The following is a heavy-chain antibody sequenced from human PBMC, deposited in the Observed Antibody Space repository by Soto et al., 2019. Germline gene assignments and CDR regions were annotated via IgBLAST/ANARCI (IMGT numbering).Heavy chain of an antibody. CDR1: GFTFSSYG. CDR2: IWYDGSNK. J-gene: IGHJ2*01. CDR3: AREGGSSSGGWYFDL. D-gene: IGHD6-6*01. Sequence: QVQLVESGGGVVQPGRSLRLSCAASGFTFSSYGMHWVRQAPGKGLEWVAVIWYDGSNKYYADSVKGRFTISRDNSKNTLYLQMNSLRAEDTAVYYCAREGGSSSGGWYFDLWGRGTLVTVSS. V-gene: IGHV3-33*01.